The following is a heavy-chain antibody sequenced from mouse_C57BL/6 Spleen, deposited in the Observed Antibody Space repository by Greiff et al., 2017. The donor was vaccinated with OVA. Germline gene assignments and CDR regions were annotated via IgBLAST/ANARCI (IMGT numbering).Heavy chain of an antibody. CDR2: ISYDGSN. J-gene: IGHJ1*03. CDR3: AREENFDV. Sequence: ESGPGLVKPSQSLSLTCSVTGYSITSGYYWNWIRQFPGNKLEWMGYISYDGSNNYNPSLKNRISITRDTSKNQFFLKLNSVTTEDTATYYCAREENFDVWGTGTTVTVSS. CDR1: GYSITSGYY. V-gene: IGHV3-6*01.